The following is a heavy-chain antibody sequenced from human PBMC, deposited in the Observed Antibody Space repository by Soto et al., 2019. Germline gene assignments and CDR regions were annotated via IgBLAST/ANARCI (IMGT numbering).Heavy chain of an antibody. CDR1: GFTFSSYG. CDR2: ISYDGSNK. Sequence: GGSLRLSCAASGFTFSSYGMHWVRQAPGKGLEWVAVISYDGSNKYYADSVKGRFTISRDNSKNTLYLQMNSLKTEDTAVYYCVRATYFSDSSGYTRCLDSWGQGTLVTVSS. V-gene: IGHV3-30*03. D-gene: IGHD3-22*01. J-gene: IGHJ4*02. CDR3: VRATYFSDSSGYTRCLDS.